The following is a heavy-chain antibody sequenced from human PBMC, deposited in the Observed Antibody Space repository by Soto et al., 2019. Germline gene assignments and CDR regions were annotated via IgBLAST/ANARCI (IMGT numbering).Heavy chain of an antibody. CDR1: GFTFSSNA. Sequence: DVQLLESGGGLVQPGGSLRLSCAASGFTFSSNAMNWVRQAPGKGLEWVSTISGSGTGKYYADSVKGRFTISRDNSRNTLFLQMNNLRAEDAAVYYCAKDRSPGASTWNAYWGQGTLVTVSS. V-gene: IGHV3-23*01. D-gene: IGHD1-26*01. CDR3: AKDRSPGASTWNAY. CDR2: ISGSGTGK. J-gene: IGHJ4*02.